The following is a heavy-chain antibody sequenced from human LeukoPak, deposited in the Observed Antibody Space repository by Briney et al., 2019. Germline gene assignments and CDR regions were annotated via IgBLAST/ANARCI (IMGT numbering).Heavy chain of an antibody. CDR1: GFTVSSNY. Sequence: GGSLRLSCAASGFTVSSNYMSWVRQAPGKGLEWVSVIYSGGSTYYADSVKGRFTISRDNSKNTLYLQMNSLRAEDTAVYYCARGFTMIVVVNTPPDAFDIWGQGTMVTVSS. J-gene: IGHJ3*02. D-gene: IGHD3-22*01. CDR2: IYSGGST. CDR3: ARGFTMIVVVNTPPDAFDI. V-gene: IGHV3-53*01.